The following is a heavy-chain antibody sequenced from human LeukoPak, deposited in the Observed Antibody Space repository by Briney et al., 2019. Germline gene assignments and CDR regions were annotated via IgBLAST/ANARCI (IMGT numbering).Heavy chain of an antibody. D-gene: IGHD3-10*01. Sequence: GGSLRLSCTASGFAFSNHAMHWVRQAQGKGLEWVAVIWYDGSNKYYADSVKGRFTISRDNSKNTLYLQMNSLRAEDTAVYYCARDLSWFGEFDYWGQGALVTVSS. CDR1: GFAFSNHA. V-gene: IGHV3-33*08. J-gene: IGHJ4*02. CDR3: ARDLSWFGEFDY. CDR2: IWYDGSNK.